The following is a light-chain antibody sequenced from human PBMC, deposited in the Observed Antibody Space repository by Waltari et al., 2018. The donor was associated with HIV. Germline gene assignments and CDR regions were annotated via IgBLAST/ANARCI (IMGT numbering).Light chain of an antibody. CDR3: QAWDNDYVV. CDR1: IAASPD. V-gene: IGLV3-1*01. CDR2: QNV. Sequence: FEMSQPPSVSLSPRPPATIPCFADIAASPDAFWYHPKSGQAPVLVFYQNVRRPSWIAGRFSGSKSETTATLTISGTQTTDEGDFYCQAWDNDYVVFGGGTKLTVL. J-gene: IGLJ2*01.